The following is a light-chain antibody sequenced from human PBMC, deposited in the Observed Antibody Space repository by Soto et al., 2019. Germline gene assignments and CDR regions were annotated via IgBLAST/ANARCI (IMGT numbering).Light chain of an antibody. CDR3: HQRQSWPRT. CDR2: GAS. Sequence: ETVMTQSPDTLSVSPGDRATLSCRASQSVSSSLAWYQQKPGQAPRLLIYGASTRATGIPARFSGSGSGTEFTLTISSLQSEDFALYYCHQRQSWPRTFGQGTKVDIK. V-gene: IGKV3-15*01. J-gene: IGKJ1*01. CDR1: QSVSSS.